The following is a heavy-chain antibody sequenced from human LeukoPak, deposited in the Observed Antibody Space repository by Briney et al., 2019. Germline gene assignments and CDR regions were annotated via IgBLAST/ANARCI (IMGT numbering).Heavy chain of an antibody. CDR2: INHSGST. CDR1: GGSFSGYY. D-gene: IGHD6-6*01. Sequence: SETLSLTCAVYGGSFSGYYWSWIRQPPGKGLEWIGEINHSGSTNFNPSLKSRVTISVDTSKNQFSLKLSSVTAADTAVYYCARGLIAARLYYYYYMDVWGKGTTVTVAS. J-gene: IGHJ6*03. V-gene: IGHV4-34*01. CDR3: ARGLIAARLYYYYYMDV.